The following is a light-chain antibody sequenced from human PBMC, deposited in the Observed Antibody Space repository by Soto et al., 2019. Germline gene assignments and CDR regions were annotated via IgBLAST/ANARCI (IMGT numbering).Light chain of an antibody. V-gene: IGKV1-5*03. J-gene: IGKJ1*01. CDR2: KAS. CDR3: QHYNSYSEA. CDR1: QTISSW. Sequence: EIQVTQCASTLSGSVRDRVTITGRASQTISSWLAWYQQTQGKAPKLLIYKASTLKSGVPSRFSGRGSGTEFPLPISRLQPDDVETDYCQHYNSYSEAFGQGTKVDIK.